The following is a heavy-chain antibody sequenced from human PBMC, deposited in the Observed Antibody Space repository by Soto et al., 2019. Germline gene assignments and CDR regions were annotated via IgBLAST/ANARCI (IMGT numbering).Heavy chain of an antibody. V-gene: IGHV3-23*01. D-gene: IGHD5-18*01. Sequence: GGSLRLSCAASGFTFSSYAMSWVRQAPGKGLEWVSAISGSGGSTYYADSVKGRFTISRDNSKNTLYLQMNSLRAEDTAVYYCAKDLGYSYACCYGMDVWGQGTTVTVSS. CDR1: GFTFSSYA. CDR3: AKDLGYSYACCYGMDV. J-gene: IGHJ6*02. CDR2: ISGSGGST.